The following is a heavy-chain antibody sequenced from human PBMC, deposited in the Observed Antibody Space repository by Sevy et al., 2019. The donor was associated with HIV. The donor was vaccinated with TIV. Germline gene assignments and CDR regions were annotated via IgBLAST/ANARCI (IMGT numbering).Heavy chain of an antibody. CDR1: GGTFSSYA. Sequence: ASVKVSCKASGGTFSSYAISWVRQAPGQGLEWMGGIIPIFGTANYAQKFQGRVTITADESTSTAYMELSSLRSEDTAVYYCARDPTKGVYYYYYGMDVWGQRTTVTVSS. CDR2: IIPIFGTA. D-gene: IGHD2-2*01. J-gene: IGHJ6*02. CDR3: ARDPTKGVYYYYYGMDV. V-gene: IGHV1-69*13.